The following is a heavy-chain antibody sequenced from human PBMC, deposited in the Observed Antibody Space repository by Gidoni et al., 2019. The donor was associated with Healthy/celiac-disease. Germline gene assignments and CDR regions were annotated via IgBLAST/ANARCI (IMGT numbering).Heavy chain of an antibody. V-gene: IGHV3-30-3*01. CDR3: ATTLEPDYYYYMDV. Sequence: QVQLLESGGGVVQPGRSLSLLCAASGFTFRSYAMHWVRQAPGKGLEWVAVISYDGSNKYYADSVKGRFTISRDNSKNTLYLQMNSLRAEDTAVYYCATTLEPDYYYYMDVWGKGTTVTVSS. D-gene: IGHD1-1*01. CDR1: GFTFRSYA. J-gene: IGHJ6*03. CDR2: ISYDGSNK.